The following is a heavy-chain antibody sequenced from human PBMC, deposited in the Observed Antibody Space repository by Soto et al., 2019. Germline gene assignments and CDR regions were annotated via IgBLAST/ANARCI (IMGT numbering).Heavy chain of an antibody. Sequence: ASVKVSCKASGYTFTSYYMHWVRQAPGQGLEWMGIINPSGGSTSYAQKFQGRVTITADKSTSTAYMELSSLRSEDTAVYYCASDLERDFTFDYWGQGTLVTVYS. D-gene: IGHD1-1*01. CDR3: ASDLERDFTFDY. V-gene: IGHV1-46*01. CDR1: GYTFTSYY. CDR2: INPSGGST. J-gene: IGHJ4*02.